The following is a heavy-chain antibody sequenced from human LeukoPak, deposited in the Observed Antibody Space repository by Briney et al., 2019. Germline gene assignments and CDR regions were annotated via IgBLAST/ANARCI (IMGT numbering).Heavy chain of an antibody. J-gene: IGHJ4*02. D-gene: IGHD1-26*01. CDR2: IRYDGSNK. V-gene: IGHV3-30*02. CDR3: AKRGFEWELLGGYCDY. Sequence: GGSLRLSCEASGFTFSSYGMHWVGQAPGKGLEGVAFIRYDGSNKYYADSVKGRFTISRDNSKNTLYLQMNSLRAEDTAVYYCAKRGFEWELLGGYCDYWGQGTLVTVSS. CDR1: GFTFSSYG.